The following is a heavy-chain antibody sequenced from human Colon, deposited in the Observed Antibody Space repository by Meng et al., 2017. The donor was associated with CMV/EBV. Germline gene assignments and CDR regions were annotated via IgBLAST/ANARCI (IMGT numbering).Heavy chain of an antibody. J-gene: IGHJ6*02. D-gene: IGHD3/OR15-3a*01. CDR2: ISSSGSTI. Sequence: GESLKISCAASGFTFSNHEMHWVRQAPGKGLEWVAYISSSGSTIYYADSVKGRFTISRDNDKNSLYLQLNCLRAEDTAVYYCAREWRIMLFAVAPQLGYYYGMDVWGRGTTVTVSS. CDR3: AREWRIMLFAVAPQLGYYYGMDV. CDR1: GFTFSNHE. V-gene: IGHV3-48*03.